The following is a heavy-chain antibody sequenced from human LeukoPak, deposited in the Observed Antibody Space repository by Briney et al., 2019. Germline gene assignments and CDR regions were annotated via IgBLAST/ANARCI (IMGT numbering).Heavy chain of an antibody. V-gene: IGHV4-39*07. CDR2: IYYSGST. CDR3: ARVSSTYYDFL. Sequence: SETLSLTCTVAGGSISSSSYYWGWIRQPPGKGLDWIGSIYYSGSTYYNPSLKSRVTISVDTSKNQFSLKLSSVTAADTAVYYCARVSSTYYDFLWGQGTLVTVSS. J-gene: IGHJ4*02. D-gene: IGHD3-3*01. CDR1: GGSISSSSYY.